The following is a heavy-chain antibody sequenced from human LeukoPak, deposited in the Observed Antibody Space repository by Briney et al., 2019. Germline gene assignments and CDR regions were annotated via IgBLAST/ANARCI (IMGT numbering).Heavy chain of an antibody. CDR2: ISSSGSTI. CDR1: GFTFSDYY. Sequence: PGGSLRLSCAASGFTFSDYYMSWVRQAPGKGLEWVSYISSSGSTIYYADSVKGRFTISRDNAKNSLYLQMNSVRAEDTAVYYCARDPSPSSVSHFDYWGKATLVTVSS. CDR3: ARDPSPSSVSHFDY. D-gene: IGHD2-8*01. J-gene: IGHJ4*02. V-gene: IGHV3-11*04.